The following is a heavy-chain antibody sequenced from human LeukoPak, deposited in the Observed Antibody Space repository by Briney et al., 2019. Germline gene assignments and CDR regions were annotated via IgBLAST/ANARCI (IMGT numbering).Heavy chain of an antibody. D-gene: IGHD6-19*01. CDR3: VRRRSSGWSYD. CDR1: GSSISTAYY. Sequence: PGDTRSLTCTVSGSSISTAYYWDWIRQPPVRGLEWIWNIKRSRSTSYNPSLKSRVPIPVDTSTNQFSLTVNSLSAHHSPFRSCVRRRSSGWSYDWGQGTLVTVSS. CDR2: IKRSRST. V-gene: IGHV4-38-2*02. J-gene: IGHJ4*02.